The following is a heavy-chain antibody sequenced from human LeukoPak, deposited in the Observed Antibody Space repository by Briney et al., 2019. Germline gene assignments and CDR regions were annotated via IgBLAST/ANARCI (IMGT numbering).Heavy chain of an antibody. Sequence: PGGSLRLSCAASGFTFSSYWMHWVRQAPGKGLVWVSRINSDGSSTSCADSVKGRFTISRDNAKNSLYLQMSSLTAADTAVYYCAKDRSIGTYYTFDHWGQGTLVTVSS. V-gene: IGHV3-74*01. CDR2: INSDGSST. D-gene: IGHD1-26*01. CDR1: GFTFSSYW. CDR3: AKDRSIGTYYTFDH. J-gene: IGHJ4*02.